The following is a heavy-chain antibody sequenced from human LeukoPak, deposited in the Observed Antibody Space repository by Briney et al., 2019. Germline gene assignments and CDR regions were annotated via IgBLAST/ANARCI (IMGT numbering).Heavy chain of an antibody. CDR2: TYYRSTWYN. V-gene: IGHV6-1*01. CDR3: ARRLTQYDCFDP. J-gene: IGHJ5*02. D-gene: IGHD2-2*01. CDR1: GDSVSSNSVT. Sequence: SQTLSLTCALSGDSVSSNSVTWNWIRQSPSRGLEWLGRTYYRSTWYNDYAVSVRGRITVNPDASKNQFSLHLNSVTPEDTAVYYCARRLTQYDCFDPWGQGILVTVSS.